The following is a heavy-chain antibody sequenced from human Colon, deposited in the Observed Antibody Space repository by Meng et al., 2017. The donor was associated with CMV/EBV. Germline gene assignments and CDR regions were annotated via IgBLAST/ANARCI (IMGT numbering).Heavy chain of an antibody. CDR1: GFTFSYYW. V-gene: IGHV3-74*03. Sequence: GGSLKISCAASGFTFSYYWMHWVRQVPGKGLVWVARIKSDGSKTEYADSVRGRFTISRDNAKNTLYLEMNTVRDEDTAVYYCTRDAGSSTSMDYWGQGTLVTVSS. D-gene: IGHD6-6*01. J-gene: IGHJ4*02. CDR2: IKSDGSKT. CDR3: TRDAGSSTSMDY.